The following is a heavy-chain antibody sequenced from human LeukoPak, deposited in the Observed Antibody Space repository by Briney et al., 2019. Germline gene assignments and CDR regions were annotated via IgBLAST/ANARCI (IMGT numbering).Heavy chain of an antibody. Sequence: GGSLRLSCAASGFTFSSYAMHWVRQAPGKGLEWVAIISYDGSNKYYADSVKGRFTISRGNSRSTLYLQMNSLRAEDTAVYYCARSKSSSSPNFDYWGQGTLVTVSS. CDR1: GFTFSSYA. J-gene: IGHJ4*02. CDR2: ISYDGSNK. CDR3: ARSKSSSSPNFDY. D-gene: IGHD6-6*01. V-gene: IGHV3-30-3*01.